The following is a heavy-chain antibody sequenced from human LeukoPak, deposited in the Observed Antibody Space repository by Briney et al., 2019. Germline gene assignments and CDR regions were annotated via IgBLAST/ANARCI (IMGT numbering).Heavy chain of an antibody. V-gene: IGHV4-28*02. CDR3: ARVHDGYSYDY. CDR1: GYSISSSNW. D-gene: IGHD2-21*02. Sequence: SETPSLTCAVSGYSISSSNWWGWIRQPPGKGLEWIGYIYYSGSIYYNPSLKSRVTMSVAPSTNQFSLKLGSVTAVDTAVYYCARVHDGYSYDYWGQGTLVTVSS. J-gene: IGHJ4*02. CDR2: IYYSGSI.